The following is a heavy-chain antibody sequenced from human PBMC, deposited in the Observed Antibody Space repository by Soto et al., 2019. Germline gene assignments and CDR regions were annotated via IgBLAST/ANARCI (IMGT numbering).Heavy chain of an antibody. D-gene: IGHD2-2*01. V-gene: IGHV3-21*01. CDR1: GFTFSSYS. J-gene: IGHJ3*02. Sequence: PGGSLRLSCAASGFTFSSYSMNWVRQAPGKGLEWVSSISSSSSYIYYADSVKGRFTISRDNAKNSLYLQMNSLRAEDTAVYYCARDQRRLCAFDIWGQGTMVTVSS. CDR2: ISSSSSYI. CDR3: ARDQRRLCAFDI.